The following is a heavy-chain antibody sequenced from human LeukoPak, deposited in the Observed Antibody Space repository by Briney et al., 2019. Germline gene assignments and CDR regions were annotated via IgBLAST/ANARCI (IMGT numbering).Heavy chain of an antibody. D-gene: IGHD6-19*01. J-gene: IGHJ3*01. V-gene: IGHV4-59*08. CDR2: VFYSGGT. CDR1: GGSITGYY. CDR3: ARHITVTYDAFDL. Sequence: PSETLSLTCIVSGGSITGYYWSWIRQPPGKGLEWIGYVFYSGGTLYNPSVNSRVSISVDTSKTQFSLKLTSVTAADTAVYYCARHITVTYDAFDLWGRGTMVTVSS.